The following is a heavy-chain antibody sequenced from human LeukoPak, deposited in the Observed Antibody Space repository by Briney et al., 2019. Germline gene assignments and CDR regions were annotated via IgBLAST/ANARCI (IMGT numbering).Heavy chain of an antibody. Sequence: GESLKISCKTSGYTFTDYWIGWVRQMPGKGLEWMGIISPFDSDSKYSPSFQGQVTISADKSISTAYLQWSSLKASDTAIYYCVRLWDNCFDFWGQGTLVTVSS. CDR2: ISPFDSDS. J-gene: IGHJ5*01. V-gene: IGHV5-51*01. D-gene: IGHD3-16*01. CDR3: VRLWDNCFDF. CDR1: GYTFTDYW.